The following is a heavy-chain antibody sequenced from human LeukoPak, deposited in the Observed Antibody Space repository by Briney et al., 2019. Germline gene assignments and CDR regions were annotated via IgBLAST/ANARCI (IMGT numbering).Heavy chain of an antibody. Sequence: NASETLSLTCTVSGGSIGSSSYHWGWIRQPPGKGLEWIGTIYYTGSTYYNPSLKSRVTISVDTPKNQFSLKLTSVTAADTAVYYCARWAMAAADYWGQGTLVTVSS. D-gene: IGHD6-13*01. J-gene: IGHJ4*02. V-gene: IGHV4-39*01. CDR2: IYYTGST. CDR1: GGSIGSSSYH. CDR3: ARWAMAAADY.